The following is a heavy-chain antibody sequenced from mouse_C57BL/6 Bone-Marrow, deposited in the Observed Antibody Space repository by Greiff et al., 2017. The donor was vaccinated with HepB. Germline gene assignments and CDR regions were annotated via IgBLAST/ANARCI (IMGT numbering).Heavy chain of an antibody. Sequence: EVQVVESGGGLVKPGGSLKLSCAASGFTFSSYAMSWVRQTPEKRLEWVATISDGGSYTYYPDNVKGRFTISRDNAKNNLYLQMSHLKSEDTAMYYCARSVVATVYAMDYWGQGTSVTVSS. CDR3: ARSVVATVYAMDY. V-gene: IGHV5-4*01. CDR1: GFTFSSYA. J-gene: IGHJ4*01. D-gene: IGHD1-1*01. CDR2: ISDGGSYT.